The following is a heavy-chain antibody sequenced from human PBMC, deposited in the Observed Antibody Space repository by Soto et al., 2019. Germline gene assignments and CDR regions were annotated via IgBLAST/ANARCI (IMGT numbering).Heavy chain of an antibody. V-gene: IGHV1-69*02. CDR1: GGTFNNST. Sequence: QVQLVQSGAEVRKPGSSVKVSCQASGGTFNNSTVTWVRQAPGQGLEWMGRLIPPLGLANYAQKFRGRLTITADKSTTTAYMELRSLRSEDTAIYYCARFKLGDDYWGQGTLVTVSS. CDR3: ARFKLGDDY. J-gene: IGHJ4*02. CDR2: LIPPLGLA. D-gene: IGHD5-12*01.